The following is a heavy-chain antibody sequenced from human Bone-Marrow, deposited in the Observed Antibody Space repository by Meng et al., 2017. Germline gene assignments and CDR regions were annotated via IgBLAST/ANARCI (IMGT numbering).Heavy chain of an antibody. CDR2: IDPKSGDT. CDR1: GYNFPDYW. J-gene: IGHJ4*02. D-gene: IGHD6-19*01. Sequence: QVQLVQSGAEVKKPGASVKVSCKPSGYNFPDYWLHWVRRAPGQGLEWMGRIDPKSGDTHYAQRFQGRVTMTRDTSISTAYMELSRLRSDDTAVYYCASVEGAVAGPFDYWGQGTLVTVSS. CDR3: ASVEGAVAGPFDY. V-gene: IGHV1-2*06.